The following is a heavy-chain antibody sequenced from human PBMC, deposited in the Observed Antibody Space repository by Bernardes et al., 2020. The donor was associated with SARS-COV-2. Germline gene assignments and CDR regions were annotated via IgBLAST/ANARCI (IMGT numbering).Heavy chain of an antibody. CDR2: IHYSGST. CDR1: GGSIADYY. Sequence: SETLSLTCTVSGGSIADYYWNWIRQPPGKGLEWIGYIHYSGSTNYNPSLKSRVTMSLDTSKNQFSLNLSSVTAADTAVYYCARQDIGAIFGVVITPAGMDVWGQGTTVTVSS. CDR3: ARQDIGAIFGVVITPAGMDV. V-gene: IGHV4-59*01. D-gene: IGHD3-3*01. J-gene: IGHJ6*02.